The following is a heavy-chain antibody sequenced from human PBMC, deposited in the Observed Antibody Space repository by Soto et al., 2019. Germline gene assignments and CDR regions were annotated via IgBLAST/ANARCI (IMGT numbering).Heavy chain of an antibody. CDR2: ISYDGSNK. V-gene: IGHV3-30*18. CDR1: GFTFSSYG. J-gene: IGHJ4*02. CDR3: AKDWYSSGPVLDY. Sequence: GGSLRLSCAASGFTFSSYGMHWVRQAPGKGLEWVAVISYDGSNKYYADSVKGRFTISRDNPKNTLYLQMNSLRAEDTAVYYCAKDWYSSGPVLDYWGQGTLVTVSS. D-gene: IGHD6-19*01.